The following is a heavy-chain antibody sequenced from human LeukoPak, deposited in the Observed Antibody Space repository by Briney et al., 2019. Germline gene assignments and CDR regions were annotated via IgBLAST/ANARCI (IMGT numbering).Heavy chain of an antibody. CDR1: GFTFSSYT. Sequence: GGSLRLSCAASGFTFSSYTMNWVRQAPGKGLEWVSSIAGSSGYISYADSVKGRFTISRDNAKKSLYLQMTSLAAEDTAVYYCARDRGAYCGGDCYLGFDYWGRGTLVTVST. J-gene: IGHJ4*01. CDR2: IAGSSGYI. V-gene: IGHV3-21*01. CDR3: ARDRGAYCGGDCYLGFDY. D-gene: IGHD2-21*02.